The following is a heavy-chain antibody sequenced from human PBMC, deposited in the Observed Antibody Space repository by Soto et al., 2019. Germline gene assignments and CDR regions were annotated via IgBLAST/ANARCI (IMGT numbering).Heavy chain of an antibody. V-gene: IGHV4-39*01. CDR2: IYYSGST. J-gene: IGHJ4*02. Sequence: ASETLSLTCTVSGGSISSSSYYWGWIRQPPGKGLEWIGGIYYSGSTYYNPSLKSRVTISVDTSKSQFSLKLSSVTAADTAVYYCASYYDSSGYSVYWGQGTLVTVSS. CDR1: GGSISSSSYY. CDR3: ASYYDSSGYSVY. D-gene: IGHD3-22*01.